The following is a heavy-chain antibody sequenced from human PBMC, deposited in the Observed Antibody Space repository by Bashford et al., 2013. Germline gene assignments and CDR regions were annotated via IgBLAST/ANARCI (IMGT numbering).Heavy chain of an antibody. CDR2: KEDGRQK. D-gene: IGHD3-16*02. J-gene: IGHJ4*02. V-gene: IGHV3-7*01. CDR3: ARSLFAFGGVIAREPN. Sequence: VRQAPGKGWSGGQYKEDGRQKYYVDSVKGRFTISRDNAKNSLSLQMSSLRAEDTAVYYCARSLFAFGGVIAREPNWGQGTLVTVSS.